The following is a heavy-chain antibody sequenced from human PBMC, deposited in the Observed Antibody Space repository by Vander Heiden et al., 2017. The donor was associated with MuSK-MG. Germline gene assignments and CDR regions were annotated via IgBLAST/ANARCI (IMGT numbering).Heavy chain of an antibody. J-gene: IGHJ2*01. CDR3: ARGGRWGRDWYFDL. CDR1: GFPFGDYS. Sequence: DVQLAEAARGLAQPGGSLSLSCAPSGFPFGDYSMNCVRQGPGKGLEGVSYISRGSSNIYYADSVSGRFTISRDNAKNSLFLQMNSLRAEDTAVYYCARGGRWGRDWYFDLWGRGTLVAVSS. D-gene: IGHD7-27*01. CDR2: ISRGSSNI. V-gene: IGHV3-48*04.